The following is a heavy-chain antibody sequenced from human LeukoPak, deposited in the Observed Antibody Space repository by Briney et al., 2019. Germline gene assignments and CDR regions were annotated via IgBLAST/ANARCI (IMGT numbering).Heavy chain of an antibody. Sequence: SETLSLTCTVSGGSISSHYWSWIRQPAGKGLEWIGRIHSSGSTNYSPSLKSRVAMSLDTSKNQFSLELSSVTAADTAVYYCAREAVHYGSGSLDYWGQGTLVTVSS. CDR2: IHSSGST. CDR1: GGSISSHY. D-gene: IGHD3-10*01. V-gene: IGHV4-4*07. CDR3: AREAVHYGSGSLDY. J-gene: IGHJ4*02.